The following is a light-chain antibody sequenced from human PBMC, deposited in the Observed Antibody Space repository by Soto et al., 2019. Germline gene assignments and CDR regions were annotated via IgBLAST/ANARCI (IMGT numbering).Light chain of an antibody. CDR3: KSYTGINNGV. Sequence: QSVLTQPPSASGSPGQSVTISCTGTSSDVGGYNYVSWYQQHPGKAPKVMTYEVNKRPSGVPDRFSGSKSGNTASLTVSGLQAEDEADYFCKSYTGINNGVFGGGTKLTVL. J-gene: IGLJ3*02. V-gene: IGLV2-8*01. CDR1: SSDVGGYNY. CDR2: EVN.